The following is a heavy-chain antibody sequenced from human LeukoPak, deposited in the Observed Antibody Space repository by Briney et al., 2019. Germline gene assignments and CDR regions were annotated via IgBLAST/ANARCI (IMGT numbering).Heavy chain of an antibody. Sequence: PSQTLSLTCAVSGGSISSGGYSWSWIRQPPGKGLEWIGYIYHSGSTYYNPSLKSRVTISVDRSKNQFSLKLSSVTAADTAVYYCARGSGGSCCLYDYWGQGTLVTVSS. V-gene: IGHV4-30-2*01. CDR3: ARGSGGSCCLYDY. D-gene: IGHD2-15*01. CDR1: GGSISSGGYS. CDR2: IYHSGST. J-gene: IGHJ4*02.